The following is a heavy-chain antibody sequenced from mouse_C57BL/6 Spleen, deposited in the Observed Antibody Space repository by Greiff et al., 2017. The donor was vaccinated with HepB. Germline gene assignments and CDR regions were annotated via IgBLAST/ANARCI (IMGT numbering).Heavy chain of an antibody. Sequence: EVMLVESGGGLVKPGGSLKLSCAASGFTFSDYGMHWVRQAPEKGLEWVAYISSGSSTIYYADTVKGRFTISRDNAKNTLFLQMTSLRSEDTAMYYCARNYDYPTPYYFDYWGQSTTLTVSS. CDR2: ISSGSSTI. CDR3: ARNYDYPTPYYFDY. CDR1: GFTFSDYG. V-gene: IGHV5-17*01. J-gene: IGHJ2*01. D-gene: IGHD2-4*01.